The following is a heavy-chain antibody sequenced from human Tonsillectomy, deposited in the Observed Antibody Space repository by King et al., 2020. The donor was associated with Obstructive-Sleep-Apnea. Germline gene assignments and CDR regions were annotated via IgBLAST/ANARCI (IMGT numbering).Heavy chain of an antibody. CDR3: ARGDGVTYVLDFDY. J-gene: IGHJ4*02. V-gene: IGHV1-18*04. CDR2: ISAYNGNT. CDR1: GYTFTNYG. D-gene: IGHD4-17*01. Sequence: QLVQSGAEVKKPGASVKVSCKASGYTFTNYGISWVRQAPGQGLEWMGWISAYNGNTNYAQKLQDRVTMTTETSTSTASMALRSLRSDDTALYYCARGDGVTYVLDFDYWGQGTLVTVSS.